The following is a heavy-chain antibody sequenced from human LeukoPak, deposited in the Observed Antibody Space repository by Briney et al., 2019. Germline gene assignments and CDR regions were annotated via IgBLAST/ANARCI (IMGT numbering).Heavy chain of an antibody. CDR3: ARFESETDYYDSSGSLWYYFDY. CDR2: IIPIFGTA. Sequence: SVKVSCKASGGTFSSYAISWVRQAPGQGLEWMGGIIPIFGTANYAQKFQGRVTITADESTSTAYMELSSLRSEDTAVYYCARFESETDYYDSSGSLWYYFDYWGQGTLVTVSS. D-gene: IGHD3-22*01. V-gene: IGHV1-69*13. CDR1: GGTFSSYA. J-gene: IGHJ4*02.